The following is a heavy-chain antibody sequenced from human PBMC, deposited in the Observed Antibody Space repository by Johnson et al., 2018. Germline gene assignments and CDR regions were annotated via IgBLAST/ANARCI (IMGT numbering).Heavy chain of an antibody. D-gene: IGHD3-22*01. Sequence: VQLVQSGGGVVQPGRSLRLSCAASGFTFKNYGMDWVRQSPGKGLEWVSSITSSSSYIDYADSVKARFTISRDNAKNSLYLQMNSLRAEDTAVYYCARGYYDGDGYWSAFDIWGQGTMVTVSS. V-gene: IGHV3-21*01. CDR1: GFTFKNYG. CDR3: ARGYYDGDGYWSAFDI. J-gene: IGHJ3*02. CDR2: ITSSSSYI.